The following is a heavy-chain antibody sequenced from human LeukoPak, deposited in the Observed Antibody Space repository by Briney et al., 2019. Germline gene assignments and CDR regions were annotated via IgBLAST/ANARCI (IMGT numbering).Heavy chain of an antibody. V-gene: IGHV3-9*01. CDR3: AKGHRFGELWDYFDY. CDR2: SSWDGGGI. Sequence: PGRSLRLSCAASGFTFDDYAVHWVRHARGRAREWVSCSSWDGGGIGYAGYVKGQITISRDNSKNSLYQQMNSVRAEDTALYYCAKGHRFGELWDYFDYWGEGTLVTVSS. D-gene: IGHD3-10*01. J-gene: IGHJ4*02. CDR1: GFTFDDYA.